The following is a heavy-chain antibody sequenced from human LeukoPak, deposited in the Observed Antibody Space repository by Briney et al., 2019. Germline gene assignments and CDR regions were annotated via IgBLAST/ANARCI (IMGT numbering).Heavy chain of an antibody. Sequence: GRSLRLSCAASGFTFSSYGMHWVRQAPGKGLEWVAVISYDGSNKYYADSVKGRFTISRDNSKSTLYLQMNSLRAEDTAVYYCAKDREYQLPRTYYYSGMDVWGKGTTVTVSS. CDR1: GFTFSSYG. CDR3: AKDREYQLPRTYYYSGMDV. J-gene: IGHJ6*04. V-gene: IGHV3-30*18. CDR2: ISYDGSNK. D-gene: IGHD2-2*01.